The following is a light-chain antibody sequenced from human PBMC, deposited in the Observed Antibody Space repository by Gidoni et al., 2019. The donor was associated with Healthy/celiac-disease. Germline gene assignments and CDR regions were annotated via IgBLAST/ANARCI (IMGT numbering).Light chain of an antibody. Sequence: DIQMTQSPSSLSASVGDRVTITCQASQDISNYLNWYQQKPGKAPKPLIYDASNLETGVPSRFSGSGSGTDFTFTISSLQPEDIATYYCQQYDNLPYTFAQXTKLEIK. V-gene: IGKV1-33*01. CDR3: QQYDNLPYT. CDR1: QDISNY. J-gene: IGKJ2*01. CDR2: DAS.